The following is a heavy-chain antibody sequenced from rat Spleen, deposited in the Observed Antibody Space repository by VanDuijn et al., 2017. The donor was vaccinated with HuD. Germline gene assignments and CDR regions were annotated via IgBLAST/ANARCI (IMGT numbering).Heavy chain of an antibody. CDR2: ISYDGRST. J-gene: IGHJ2*01. D-gene: IGHD1-7*01. CDR1: GFTFSDYG. CDR3: ERHDYGYGDFDY. Sequence: EVQLVESGGGLVQPGRSLKLSCAASGFTFSDYGMAWVLQAPTKGLEWVASISYDGRSTYYPDSVKGRFTISRDNAKSSLYLQMNSLKSEDTATYYCERHDYGYGDFDYWGQGVMVTVSS. V-gene: IGHV5-29*01.